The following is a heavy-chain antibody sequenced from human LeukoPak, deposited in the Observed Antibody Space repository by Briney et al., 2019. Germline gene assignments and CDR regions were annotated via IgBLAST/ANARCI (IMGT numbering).Heavy chain of an antibody. CDR2: IYHSGST. V-gene: IGHV4-38-2*02. CDR1: GYSISSGYY. Sequence: SETLSLTRTVSGYSISSGYYWGWIRQTPGKGLGWIGNIYHSGSTYYNPSLKSRVTILVDTSKNQFSLKLSSVTAADTAVYYCARGYSSSWYLNWFDPWGQGTLVTVSS. CDR3: ARGYSSSWYLNWFDP. D-gene: IGHD6-13*01. J-gene: IGHJ5*02.